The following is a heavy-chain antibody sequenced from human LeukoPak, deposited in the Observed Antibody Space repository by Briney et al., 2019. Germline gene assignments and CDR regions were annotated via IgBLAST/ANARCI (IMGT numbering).Heavy chain of an antibody. D-gene: IGHD1-26*01. Sequence: SETLSLTCTVSGGSISSSSYYWGWIRQPPGKGLEWIGSIYYSGSTYYNPSLKSRVTISVDTSKNQFSLKLSSVTAADTAAYYCARDRGAYSGSYVPWGQGTLVTVSS. V-gene: IGHV4-39*07. CDR3: ARDRGAYSGSYVP. J-gene: IGHJ5*02. CDR1: GGSISSSSYY. CDR2: IYYSGST.